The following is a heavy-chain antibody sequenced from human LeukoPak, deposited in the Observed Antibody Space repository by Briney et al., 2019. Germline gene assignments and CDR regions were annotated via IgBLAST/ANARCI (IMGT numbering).Heavy chain of an antibody. Sequence: EASVKVSCTASGYTFTGYYMHWVRQAPGQGLEWMGRINPNSGGTNYAQKFQGRVTMTRDTSISTAYMELSRLRSDDTAVYYCAREGELELRYSYYYYGMDVWGQGTTVTVSS. CDR1: GYTFTGYY. V-gene: IGHV1-2*06. D-gene: IGHD1-7*01. J-gene: IGHJ6*02. CDR2: INPNSGGT. CDR3: AREGELELRYSYYYYGMDV.